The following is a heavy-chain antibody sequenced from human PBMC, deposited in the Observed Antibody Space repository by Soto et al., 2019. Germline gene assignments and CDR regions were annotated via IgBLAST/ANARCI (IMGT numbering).Heavy chain of an antibody. Sequence: QVQLVQSGTEVKKPGASVKVSCKASGYTFTSHDINWVRQATGQGLEWMGWMNPNSGNTGYAQKFQGRVTMTRNTSTSTAYMELSSLRSEDTAVYSCARWDYGVYARFDYWGQGTLVTVSS. CDR1: GYTFTSHD. J-gene: IGHJ4*02. V-gene: IGHV1-8*01. CDR3: ARWDYGVYARFDY. CDR2: MNPNSGNT. D-gene: IGHD4-17*01.